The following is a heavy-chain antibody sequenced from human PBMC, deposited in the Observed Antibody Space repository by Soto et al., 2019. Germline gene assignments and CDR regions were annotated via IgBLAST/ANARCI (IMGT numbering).Heavy chain of an antibody. V-gene: IGHV3-23*01. J-gene: IGHJ4*02. D-gene: IGHD4-17*01. CDR2: ISGSGGSP. Sequence: GGSLRLSCAASGFTFNSYAMTWVRQAPGKGLEWVSAISGSGGSPYYADSVKGRFTISRDNSKNTLYLQMNSLRADDTAVYYCAKGRLGDYLYFDYWGQGTLVTVSS. CDR3: AKGRLGDYLYFDY. CDR1: GFTFNSYA.